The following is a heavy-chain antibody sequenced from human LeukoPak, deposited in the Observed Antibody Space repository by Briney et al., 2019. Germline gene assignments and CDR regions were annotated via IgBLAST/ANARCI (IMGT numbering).Heavy chain of an antibody. J-gene: IGHJ3*02. CDR2: IYHSGST. CDR3: ARVSRSGSYFGAFEI. D-gene: IGHD1-26*01. Sequence: SGTLSLTCDVSGGSMSSSNWWSWVRQPPGKGLEWIGEIYHSGSTNYNPSLKSRVTISVDTSKNQFSLKLSSVTAADTAVYYCARVSRSGSYFGAFEIWGQGTMVTVSS. V-gene: IGHV4-4*02. CDR1: GGSMSSSNW.